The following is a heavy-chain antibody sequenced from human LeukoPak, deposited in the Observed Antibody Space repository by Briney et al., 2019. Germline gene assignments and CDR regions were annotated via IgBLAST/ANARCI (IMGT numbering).Heavy chain of an antibody. CDR2: ISVDGSST. V-gene: IGHV3-74*01. CDR1: GFTFSSYG. D-gene: IGHD1-26*01. J-gene: IGHJ4*02. Sequence: QTGGSLRLSCAASGFTFSSYGMSWVRQAPGKGLVWVSRISVDGSSTTYADSVKGRFTISRDNAKDTLYLQMHSLRADDTAVYYCAGHHQAYSRTYWGQGTLVTVSS. CDR3: AGHHQAYSRTY.